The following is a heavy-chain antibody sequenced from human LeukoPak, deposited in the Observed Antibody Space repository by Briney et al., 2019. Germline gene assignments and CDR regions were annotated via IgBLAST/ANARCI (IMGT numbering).Heavy chain of an antibody. J-gene: IGHJ6*03. Sequence: GGSLRLSCVASGFTFSSYWMSWVRQAPGKGLEWVANIKQDGSEKYYVDSVKGRFTISRDNAKNSLYLQMNSLRAEDTAVYYCARGVGSSSWFPYYYYYYMDVWGKGTTVTISS. V-gene: IGHV3-7*01. D-gene: IGHD6-13*01. CDR2: IKQDGSEK. CDR1: GFTFSSYW. CDR3: ARGVGSSSWFPYYYYYYMDV.